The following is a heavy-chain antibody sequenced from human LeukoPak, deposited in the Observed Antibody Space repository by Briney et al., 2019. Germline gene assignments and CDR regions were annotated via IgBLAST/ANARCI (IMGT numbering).Heavy chain of an antibody. CDR2: ISGSGGST. V-gene: IGHV3-23*01. D-gene: IGHD1-26*01. J-gene: IGHJ4*02. CDR3: AKDSPIVGATAHSDDY. CDR1: GFTFSSYA. Sequence: GGSLRLSCAASGFTFSSYAMSWVRQAPGKGLEWVSAISGSGGSTYYAGSVKGRFTISRDNSKNTLYLQMNSLRAEDTAVYYCAKDSPIVGATAHSDDYWGQGTLVTVSS.